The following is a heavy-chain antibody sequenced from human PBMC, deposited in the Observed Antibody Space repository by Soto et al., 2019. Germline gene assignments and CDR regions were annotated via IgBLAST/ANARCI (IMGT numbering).Heavy chain of an antibody. D-gene: IGHD6-19*01. CDR3: ARTYSSGIYFDY. J-gene: IGHJ4*02. Sequence: PSQTLSLTCTVSGGSISSYYWSWIRQPPGKGLEWIGYIYYSGSTNYNPSLKSRVTISVDTSKNQFSLKLSSVTAADTAVYYCARTYSSGIYFDYWGQGNLVTVS. V-gene: IGHV4-59*01. CDR1: GGSISSYY. CDR2: IYYSGST.